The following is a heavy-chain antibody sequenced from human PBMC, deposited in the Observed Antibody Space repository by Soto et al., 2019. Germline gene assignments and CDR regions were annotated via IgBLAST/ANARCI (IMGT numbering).Heavy chain of an antibody. Sequence: TGGSLRLSCAASGFTFSSYAMSWVRQAPGKGLEWVSAISGSGGSTYYADSVKGRFTISRDNSKNTLYLQMNSLRAEDTAVYYCAKDNGSGYYGSGSYPYWGQGTLVTVSS. D-gene: IGHD3-10*01. V-gene: IGHV3-23*01. CDR1: GFTFSSYA. CDR3: AKDNGSGYYGSGSYPY. CDR2: ISGSGGST. J-gene: IGHJ4*02.